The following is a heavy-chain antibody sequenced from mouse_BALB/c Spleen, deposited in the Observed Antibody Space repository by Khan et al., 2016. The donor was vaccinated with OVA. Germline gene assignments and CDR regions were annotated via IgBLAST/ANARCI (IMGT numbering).Heavy chain of an antibody. D-gene: IGHD2-10*01. CDR2: IWGDGST. Sequence: VELVESGPGLVAPSQSLSITCTVSGFSFTGYGVNWVRQPPGQGLEWLGMIWGDGSTDYNSALNSRLNLTKDDSKSQVFVKMNSLKTEATARYYCARAYDGNYREAMDYWGQGTSVTVSS. CDR3: ARAYDGNYREAMDY. V-gene: IGHV2-6-7*01. J-gene: IGHJ4*01. CDR1: GFSFTGYG.